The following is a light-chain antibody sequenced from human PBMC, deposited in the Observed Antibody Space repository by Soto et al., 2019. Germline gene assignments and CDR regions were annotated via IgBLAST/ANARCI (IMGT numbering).Light chain of an antibody. CDR1: QSVDSY. CDR3: QQRRHWPLT. J-gene: IGKJ4*01. Sequence: EIVLTQSPATLSLSPGERATLSCRASQSVDSYLTWYQQRPGQAPRLLIYDVSKRDTGIPVRFSGSVSGTDFTLTSRSREALVVDIYYCQQRRHWPLTVGGGTKLEIK. V-gene: IGKV3-11*01. CDR2: DVS.